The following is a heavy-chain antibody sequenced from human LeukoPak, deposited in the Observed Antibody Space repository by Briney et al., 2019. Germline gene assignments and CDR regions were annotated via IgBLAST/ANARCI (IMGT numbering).Heavy chain of an antibody. CDR1: GFTFSSYA. CDR3: AKFRSGYEEFDY. V-gene: IGHV3-23*01. CDR2: ISGSGGST. D-gene: IGHD5-12*01. J-gene: IGHJ4*02. Sequence: PGGSLSPSCAAPGFTFSSYAMSWVRQAPGKGLEWASAISGSGGSTYYADSVKGRFTISRDNSKNTLYLQMNSLRAEDTAVYYCAKFRSGYEEFDYWGQGTLVTVSS.